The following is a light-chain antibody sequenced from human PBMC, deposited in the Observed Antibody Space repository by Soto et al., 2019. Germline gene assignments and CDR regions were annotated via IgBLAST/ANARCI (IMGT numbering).Light chain of an antibody. J-gene: IGLJ1*01. V-gene: IGLV2-18*02. CDR1: SSDVGSYNS. CDR2: VVS. Sequence: QSALTQPPSVSGSPGQSVTISCTGTSSDVGSYNSVSWYQQPPGTVPKLMIYVVSNRPSGVPDRFSGSKSGNTASLTISGLQAEDEADYYCSSYTSRNTYVFGTGTKVTVL. CDR3: SSYTSRNTYV.